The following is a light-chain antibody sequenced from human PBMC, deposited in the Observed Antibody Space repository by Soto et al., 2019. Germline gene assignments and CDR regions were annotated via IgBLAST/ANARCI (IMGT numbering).Light chain of an antibody. J-gene: IGKJ3*01. CDR3: QKYDRAPFT. CDR2: GAS. Sequence: IHRTQSPSTLSASVVDRVTITCRASQSISNWLAWYQQKPGKAPKLLIPGASSLESGVPSRFSGSGSGTEFTLTISSLQPDDVATYYCQKYDRAPFTFGPGTKVDIK. V-gene: IGKV1-5*01. CDR1: QSISNW.